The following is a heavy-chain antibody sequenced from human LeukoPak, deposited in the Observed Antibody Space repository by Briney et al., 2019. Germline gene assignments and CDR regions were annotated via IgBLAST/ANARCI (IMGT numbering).Heavy chain of an antibody. CDR2: IIPIFGTA. Sequence: GASVKVSCKASGGTFSSYAISSVRQAPGQGLEWMGGIIPIFGTANYAQKFQGRVTITADESTSTAYMELSSLRSEDTAVYYCARSVWLQTWDYWGQGTLVTVSS. CDR1: GGTFSSYA. CDR3: ARSVWLQTWDY. D-gene: IGHD5-24*01. V-gene: IGHV1-69*13. J-gene: IGHJ4*02.